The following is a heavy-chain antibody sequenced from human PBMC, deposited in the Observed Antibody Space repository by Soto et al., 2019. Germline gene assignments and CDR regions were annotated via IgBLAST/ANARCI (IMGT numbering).Heavy chain of an antibody. D-gene: IGHD2-15*01. CDR2: VNPSGGST. V-gene: IGHV1-46*01. CDR1: GYLFTAYS. Sequence: ASVKVSCKASGYLFTAYSMHWVRLAPGQGLEWMGVVNPSGGSTKYAQNFQGRVTMTRDTSTTTIYMELSSLRSDDTAIYYCAREENCSGGTCYFEYFHRWGQGTLVTVSS. J-gene: IGHJ1*01. CDR3: AREENCSGGTCYFEYFHR.